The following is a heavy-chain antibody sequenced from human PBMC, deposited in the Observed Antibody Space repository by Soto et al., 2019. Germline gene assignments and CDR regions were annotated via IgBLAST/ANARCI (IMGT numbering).Heavy chain of an antibody. D-gene: IGHD3-22*01. J-gene: IGHJ5*02. CDR3: ARRDRSGFSYWLDT. V-gene: IGHV4-31*03. CDR1: GGSISDGYY. Sequence: QVQLQESGPGLVKPSQTLSLTCTVSGGSISDGYYWSWIRQHPGKGLEWIGSISDSGSTSYNPSLKSRLTISVYTSKNQFSLNLRSVTAADTAVYYCARRDRSGFSYWLDTWGQGTLVTVSS. CDR2: ISDSGST.